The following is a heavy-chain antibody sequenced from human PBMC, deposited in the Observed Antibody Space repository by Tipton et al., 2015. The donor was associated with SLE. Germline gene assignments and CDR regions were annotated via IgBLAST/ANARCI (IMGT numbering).Heavy chain of an antibody. J-gene: IGHJ4*02. CDR1: GDSINSPNYY. V-gene: IGHV4-39*07. Sequence: GLVKPSETLSLTCPVSGDSINSPNYYWGWIRQPPGKGLEWIGSIYCSGTAYYNPSLKSRVTISVDTSKNQFSRKLSSVTAADTAVYYCARLNGGNGGNPFDYWGQGTLVTVSS. CDR3: ARLNGGNGGNPFDY. D-gene: IGHD2-15*01. CDR2: IYCSGTA.